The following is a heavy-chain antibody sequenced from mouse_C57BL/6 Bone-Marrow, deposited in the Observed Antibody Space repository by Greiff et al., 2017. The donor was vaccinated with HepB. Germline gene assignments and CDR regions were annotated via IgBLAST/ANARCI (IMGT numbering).Heavy chain of an antibody. CDR1: GYTFTDYY. J-gene: IGHJ2*01. Sequence: EVQLQQSGPELVKPGASVKISCKASGYTFTDYYMNWVKQSHGKSLEWIGDINPNNGGTSYNQKFKGKATLTVDKSSSTAYMELRSLTSEDSAVYYCARGWLLPYFDYWGQGTTLTVSS. CDR3: ARGWLLPYFDY. D-gene: IGHD2-3*01. V-gene: IGHV1-26*01. CDR2: INPNNGGT.